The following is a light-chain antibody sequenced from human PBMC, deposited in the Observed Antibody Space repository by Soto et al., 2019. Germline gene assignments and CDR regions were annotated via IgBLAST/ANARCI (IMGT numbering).Light chain of an antibody. J-gene: IGLJ2*01. V-gene: IGLV1-40*01. CDR2: RNT. CDR3: QAYDGSRSGSV. Sequence: QSALTQPPSVSGAPGQRVTISCSGSSSNAGAGYDVHWYQQLPGTAPKLLIYRNTNRPSAVPDRFSGSKSGTSAALATTGLQDEDEGDYYCQAYDGSRSGSVFGGGTKLTVL. CDR1: SSNAGAGYD.